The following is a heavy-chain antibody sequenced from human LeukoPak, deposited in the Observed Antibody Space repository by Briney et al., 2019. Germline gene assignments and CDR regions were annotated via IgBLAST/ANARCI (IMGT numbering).Heavy chain of an antibody. J-gene: IGHJ4*02. D-gene: IGHD1-26*01. CDR2: IYYSGST. V-gene: IGHV4-30-4*01. CDR3: ASVAAGWVDY. Sequence: SQTLSLTCTVSGGSISGDYYWSWIRQPPGKGLEWIGYIYYSGSTYYNPSLKSRVTISVDTSKNQFSLKLSSVTAADTAVYYCASVAAGWVDYWGQGTLVTVSS. CDR1: GGSISGDYY.